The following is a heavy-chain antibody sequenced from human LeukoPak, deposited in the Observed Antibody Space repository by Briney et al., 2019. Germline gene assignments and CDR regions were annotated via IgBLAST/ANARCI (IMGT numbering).Heavy chain of an antibody. Sequence: KTSETLSLTCTVSGGSISSGDYYWSWLRQPPGKGLEWIGYISDSGRTNHNPSLNSQVTLSVATSKNQFSLKLSSVAGADTAVYYCTRTRVGFCSGGGCYRFFDYWGRGTLVIVSS. D-gene: IGHD2-15*01. J-gene: IGHJ4*02. CDR1: GGSISSGDYY. CDR2: ISDSGRT. CDR3: TRTRVGFCSGGGCYRFFDY. V-gene: IGHV4-30-4*01.